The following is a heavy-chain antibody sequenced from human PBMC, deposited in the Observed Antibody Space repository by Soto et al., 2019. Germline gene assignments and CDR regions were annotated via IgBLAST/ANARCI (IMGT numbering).Heavy chain of an antibody. CDR1: GGPFTDYY. V-gene: IGHV4-34*01. D-gene: IGHD4-17*01. CDR3: VSQRTTVPTQAYFDY. CDR2: VYYRGRS. J-gene: IGHJ4*02. Sequence: PSETLSLTCAAYGGPFTDYYWTWIRQSPGKGLEWIGSVYYRGRSYSKSSVKSRVTISVDTSKNRFSLSLNSVTASDTAVYFCVSQRTTVPTQAYFDYWGPGALVTVSS.